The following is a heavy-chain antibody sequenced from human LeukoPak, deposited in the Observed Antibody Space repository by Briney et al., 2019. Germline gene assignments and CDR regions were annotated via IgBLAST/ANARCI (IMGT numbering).Heavy chain of an antibody. CDR1: GFTFSSYG. D-gene: IGHD3-3*01. CDR3: AKDRDYDFWSGYWFDY. Sequence: GGSLRLSCAASGFTFSSYGMRWVRQAPGKGLEWVAFIRYDGSNKYYADSVKGRFTISRDNSKNTLYLQMNSLRAEDTAVYYCAKDRDYDFWSGYWFDYWGQGTLVTVSS. CDR2: IRYDGSNK. V-gene: IGHV3-30*02. J-gene: IGHJ4*02.